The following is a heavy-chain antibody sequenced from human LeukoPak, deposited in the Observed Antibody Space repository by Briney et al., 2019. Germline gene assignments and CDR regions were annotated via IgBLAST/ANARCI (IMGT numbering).Heavy chain of an antibody. CDR3: AKDPDYDFWSGPTYYYYGMDV. Sequence: GGSLRLSCAASGFTFNSYGMHWVRQAPGKGLEWVAVISYDGSNKYYADSVKGRFTISRDNSKNTLYLQMNSLRAEDTAVYYCAKDPDYDFWSGPTYYYYGMDVWGQGTTVTVSS. CDR2: ISYDGSNK. CDR1: GFTFNSYG. V-gene: IGHV3-30*18. J-gene: IGHJ6*02. D-gene: IGHD3-3*01.